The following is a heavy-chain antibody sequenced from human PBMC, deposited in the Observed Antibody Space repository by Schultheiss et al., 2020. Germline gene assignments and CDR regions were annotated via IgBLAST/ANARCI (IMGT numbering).Heavy chain of an antibody. D-gene: IGHD2-15*01. CDR2: IRSKANSYAT. Sequence: GGSLRLSCAASGFTFSGSAMHWVRQASGKGLEWVGRIRSKANSYATAYAASVKGRFTISSDDSRNTAYLQINSLKTEDTAVYSCTSSTYAYCSDGRCHSDDYYYGMDV. CDR1: GFTFSGSA. V-gene: IGHV3-73*01. CDR3: TSSTYAYCSDGRCHSDDYYYGMDV. J-gene: IGHJ6*01.